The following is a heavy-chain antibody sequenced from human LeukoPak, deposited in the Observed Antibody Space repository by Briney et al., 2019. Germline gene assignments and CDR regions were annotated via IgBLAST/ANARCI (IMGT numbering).Heavy chain of an antibody. CDR2: IYPGDSDT. Sequence: KSGESLKISCKGSGYNFTNYWIGWVRQMPGKGLEWMGIIYPGDSDTRYSPSFQGQVTISADKSISVAFLQWGSLKASDTAMCYCARLTSSSWQNFEYWGQGTLVTVSS. CDR1: GYNFTNYW. CDR3: ARLTSSSWQNFEY. J-gene: IGHJ4*02. V-gene: IGHV5-51*01. D-gene: IGHD6-13*01.